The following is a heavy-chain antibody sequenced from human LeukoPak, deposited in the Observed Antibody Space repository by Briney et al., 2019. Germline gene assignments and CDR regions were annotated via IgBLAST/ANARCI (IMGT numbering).Heavy chain of an antibody. CDR3: TRSDSGQIDY. V-gene: IGHV3-74*01. CDR1: GFTLSSYW. Sequence: GGSLRLSCATSGFTLSSYWMHWVRQAPGKGLVWVSRINSDGSSTTYADSVKGRFTISRDNAKNTLYLQMNSLRAEDTARYYCTRSDSGQIDYWGQGTLVSVSS. CDR2: INSDGSST. D-gene: IGHD5-12*01. J-gene: IGHJ4*02.